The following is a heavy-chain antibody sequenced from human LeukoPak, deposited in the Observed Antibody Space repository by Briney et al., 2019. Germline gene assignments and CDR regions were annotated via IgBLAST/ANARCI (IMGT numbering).Heavy chain of an antibody. Sequence: GASVKVSCKASGYTFTSYGISWVRQMPGKGLEWMGIIYPGDSDTRYSPSFQGQVTISADKSISTAYLQWGSLKASDTAMYYCARTGAFDIWGQGTMVTVSS. V-gene: IGHV5-51*01. CDR1: GYTFTSYG. CDR3: ARTGAFDI. J-gene: IGHJ3*02. CDR2: IYPGDSDT.